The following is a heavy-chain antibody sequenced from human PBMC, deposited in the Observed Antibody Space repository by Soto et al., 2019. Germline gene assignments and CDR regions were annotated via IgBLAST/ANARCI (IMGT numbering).Heavy chain of an antibody. D-gene: IGHD5-18*01. V-gene: IGHV4-34*01. CDR1: GGSFSGYY. J-gene: IGHJ4*02. CDR2: INHSGST. Sequence: SETLSLTCAVYGGSFSGYYWSWIRQPPGKGLEWIGEINHSGSTDYNPSLKSRVTISVDTSKNQFSLKLSSVTAADTAVYYCALTWIQLSYFDYWGQGTLVTVSS. CDR3: ALTWIQLSYFDY.